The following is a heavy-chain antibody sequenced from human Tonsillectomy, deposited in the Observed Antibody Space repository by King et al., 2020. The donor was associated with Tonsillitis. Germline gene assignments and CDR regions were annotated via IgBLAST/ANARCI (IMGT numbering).Heavy chain of an antibody. CDR3: AREMDTTRAEGGAAFDS. J-gene: IGHJ3*02. D-gene: IGHD5-18*01. CDR2: IIPIFGTA. V-gene: IGHV1-69*01. CDR1: GGTFSSYA. Sequence: VQLVESGAEVKKPGSSVKVSCKASGGTFSSYAISWVRQAPGQGLEWMGGIIPIFGTANYAQKFQGRVTITADESTSTAYMELSSLRSEDTAVYYCAREMDTTRAEGGAAFDSWGQGTMVTVSS.